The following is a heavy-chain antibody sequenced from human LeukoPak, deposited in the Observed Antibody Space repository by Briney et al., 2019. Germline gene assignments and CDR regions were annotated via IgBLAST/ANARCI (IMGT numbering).Heavy chain of an antibody. CDR1: GGAISSGHYY. CDR3: ARGGGYAFVF. CDR2: IYNTGNT. Sequence: PSETPSLTCTVSGGAISSGHYYWIWIRQQPGKGLEWLGYIYNTGNTYYNPSLKSRVTMSVDTSKNQFSLRLTSVIAADTAIYYCARGGGYAFVFWGQGTLVTVSS. D-gene: IGHD5-12*01. V-gene: IGHV4-31*03. J-gene: IGHJ4*02.